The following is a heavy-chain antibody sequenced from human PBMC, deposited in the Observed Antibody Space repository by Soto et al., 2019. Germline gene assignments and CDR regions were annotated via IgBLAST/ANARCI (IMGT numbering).Heavy chain of an antibody. V-gene: IGHV4-4*07. CDR2: IYTSGST. CDR3: ARGSYSNYLNWFDP. CDR1: GGSSSSYY. Sequence: PSETLSLTCTVSGGSSSSYYWSWIRQPAGKGLEWIGRIYTSGSTNYNPSLKSRVTMSVDTSKNQFSLKLSSVTAADTAVYYCARGSYSNYLNWFDPWGQGTLVTVSS. J-gene: IGHJ5*02. D-gene: IGHD4-4*01.